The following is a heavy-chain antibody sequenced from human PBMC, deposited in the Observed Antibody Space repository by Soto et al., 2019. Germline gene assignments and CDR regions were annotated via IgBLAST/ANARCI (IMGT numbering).Heavy chain of an antibody. CDR3: AIDSVLFMIDILTAQQAFDI. CDR2: ISGSGGST. J-gene: IGHJ3*02. V-gene: IGHV3-23*01. CDR1: GFTFSSYA. Sequence: EVQLLESGGGLVQPGGSLRLSCAASGFTFSSYAMSWVRQAPGKGLEWVSAISGSGGSTYYADSVKGRFTISRDNSKNTLYLQMNSLRAEDTAVYYCAIDSVLFMIDILTAQQAFDIWGQGTMVTVSS. D-gene: IGHD3-9*01.